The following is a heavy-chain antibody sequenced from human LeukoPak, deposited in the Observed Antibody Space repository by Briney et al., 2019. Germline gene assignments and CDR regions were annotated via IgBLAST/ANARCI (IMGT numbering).Heavy chain of an antibody. CDR3: ARPDYYYYGMDV. Sequence: GESLKISCKGSGYSFANYGIGWVRQMSGKGLEWMGMIYPGDSDTRYSPSFQAQVSISADKSISTAYLQWSSLKASDTAMYYCARPDYYYYGMDVWGQGTTVTVSS. CDR1: GYSFANYG. CDR2: IYPGDSDT. V-gene: IGHV5-51*01. J-gene: IGHJ6*02.